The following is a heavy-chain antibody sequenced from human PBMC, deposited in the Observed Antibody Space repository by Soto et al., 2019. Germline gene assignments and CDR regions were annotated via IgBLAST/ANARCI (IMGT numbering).Heavy chain of an antibody. CDR2: IYPGDSDT. CDR1: GYSFISYW. Sequence: PGESLKISCKGSGYSFISYWIGWVRQMPGKGLEWMGIIYPGDSDTRYSPSFQGQVTISADKSISTAYLQWSSLKASDTAMYYCARLIYYDSSGYYAGMDVWGQGTTVTVYS. CDR3: ARLIYYDSSGYYAGMDV. D-gene: IGHD3-22*01. V-gene: IGHV5-51*01. J-gene: IGHJ6*02.